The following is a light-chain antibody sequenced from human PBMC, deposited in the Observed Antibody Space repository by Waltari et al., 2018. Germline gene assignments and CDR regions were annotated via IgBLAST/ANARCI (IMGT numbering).Light chain of an antibody. J-gene: IGKJ5*01. Sequence: DIVLTQSPATLSLPPGARATLSCRASQGVRSYLAWYQQKPGQAPRLLIYDASNRATGIPARFSGSGSGTDFTLTISSLEPEDFAVYYCQQRSNWPPGFGQGTRLEIK. CDR3: QQRSNWPPG. CDR2: DAS. V-gene: IGKV3-11*01. CDR1: QGVRSY.